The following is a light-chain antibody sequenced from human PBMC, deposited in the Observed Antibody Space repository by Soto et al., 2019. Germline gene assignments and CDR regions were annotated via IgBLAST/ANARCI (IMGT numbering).Light chain of an antibody. Sequence: EVVMTQSPATLSVSPGEGATLSCRASQSVSSKLAWYQQKPGQAPRLLIYGASTRATGIPARFSGSESGTEFALTISSLQSEDFAVYYCQQYDNWPFTFGPGTKVDIK. J-gene: IGKJ3*01. CDR1: QSVSSK. V-gene: IGKV3-15*01. CDR3: QQYDNWPFT. CDR2: GAS.